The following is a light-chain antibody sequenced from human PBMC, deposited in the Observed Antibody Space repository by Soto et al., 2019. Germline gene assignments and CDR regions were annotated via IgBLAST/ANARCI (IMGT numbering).Light chain of an antibody. Sequence: EIVLTQSPGTLSLSPGERATLSCRASQSVGRNYLAWYQQKPGQAPRLLIHRISTRATGIPDRFSGSGSATDSTLTISRLEPEDFAVYYCQQYDNAPQTFGQGTRVEIK. CDR3: QQYDNAPQT. CDR2: RIS. J-gene: IGKJ1*01. CDR1: QSVGRNY. V-gene: IGKV3-20*01.